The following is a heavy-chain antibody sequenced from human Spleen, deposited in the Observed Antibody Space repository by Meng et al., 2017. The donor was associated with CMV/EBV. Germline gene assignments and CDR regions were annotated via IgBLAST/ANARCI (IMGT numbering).Heavy chain of an antibody. CDR1: GLRFSTYG. CDR3: ARRLVGNYDFWSDYPSGDPFDI. CDR2: ISTGATT. V-gene: IGHV3-23*01. J-gene: IGHJ3*02. Sequence: GGSLRLSCAASGLRFSTYGMYWVRQAPGKGPEWVSAISTGATTYYADNVKGRFTISRDDSRSTQYLQMNSLRAEDTAVYYCARRLVGNYDFWSDYPSGDPFDIWDQGTMVTVSS. D-gene: IGHD3-3*01.